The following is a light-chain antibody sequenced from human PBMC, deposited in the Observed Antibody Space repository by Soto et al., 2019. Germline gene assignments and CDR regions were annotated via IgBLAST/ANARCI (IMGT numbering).Light chain of an antibody. CDR1: QSVSSN. J-gene: IGKJ2*01. V-gene: IGKV3-15*01. Sequence: EIGMTQSPANLSVSPGERATLSCRASQSVSSNLAWYQQKPGQGPRLLIYGASTRATGIPARFSGSGSGTDFTLTISSLQSEDFAVYYCQQYNKWPPYTFGQGTKVEIK. CDR2: GAS. CDR3: QQYNKWPPYT.